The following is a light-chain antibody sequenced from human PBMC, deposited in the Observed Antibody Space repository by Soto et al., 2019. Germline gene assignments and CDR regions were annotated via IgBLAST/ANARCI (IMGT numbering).Light chain of an antibody. CDR1: QSVSSY. CDR3: QQRSNWPLIT. J-gene: IGKJ5*01. CDR2: DAS. Sequence: EIVLTHSPSTLCLSPGEPDTPSCSASQSVSSYLAWYQQKPGQAPRLLIYDASNRATGIPARFSGSGSGTDFTLTIRSPEPEDFAVYYCQQRSNWPLITFGQGTGLEIK. V-gene: IGKV3-11*01.